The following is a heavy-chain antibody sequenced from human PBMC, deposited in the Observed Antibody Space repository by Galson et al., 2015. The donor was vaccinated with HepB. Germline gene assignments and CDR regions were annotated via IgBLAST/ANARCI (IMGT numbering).Heavy chain of an antibody. J-gene: IGHJ4*02. CDR2: ISYDGSNK. Sequence: SLRLSCAASGFTFSSYAMHWVRQAPGKGLEWVAVISYDGSNKYYADSVKGRFTISRDNSKNTLYLQMNSLRAEDTAVYYCARGDGVYAERLLDYWGQGTLVTASS. D-gene: IGHD5/OR15-5a*01. CDR1: GFTFSSYA. V-gene: IGHV3-30-3*01. CDR3: ARGDGVYAERLLDY.